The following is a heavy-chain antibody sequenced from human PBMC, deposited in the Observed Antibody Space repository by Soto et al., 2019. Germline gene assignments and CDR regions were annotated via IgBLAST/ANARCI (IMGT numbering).Heavy chain of an antibody. CDR2: ISSSSSTI. CDR3: ARGDYYDSSGYYYGWVY. D-gene: IGHD3-22*01. CDR1: GFTFSSYS. Sequence: EVQLVESGGGLVQPGGSLRLSCAASGFTFSSYSMNWVRQAPGKGLEWVSYISSSSSTIYYADSVKGRFTISRDNAKNSLYLQMNSLRDEDTAVYYCARGDYYDSSGYYYGWVYWGQGTLVTVSS. J-gene: IGHJ4*02. V-gene: IGHV3-48*02.